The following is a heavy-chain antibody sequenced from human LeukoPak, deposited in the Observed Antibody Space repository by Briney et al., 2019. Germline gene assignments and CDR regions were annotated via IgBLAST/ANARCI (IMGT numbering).Heavy chain of an antibody. CDR2: ISGSGGST. D-gene: IGHD3-10*01. CDR1: GFTFSSYA. V-gene: IGHV3-23*01. J-gene: IGHJ4*02. CDR3: AKAILWFGELDY. Sequence: GGSLRLSCAASGFTFSSYAMSWVRQAPGKGLEWVSAISGSGGSTYYADSVKGRFTTSRDNSKNTLYLQMNSLRAEDTAVYYCAKAILWFGELDYWGQGTLVTVSS.